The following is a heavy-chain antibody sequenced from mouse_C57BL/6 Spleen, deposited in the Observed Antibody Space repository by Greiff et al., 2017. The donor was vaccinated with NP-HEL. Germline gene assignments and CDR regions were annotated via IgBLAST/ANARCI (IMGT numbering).Heavy chain of an antibody. J-gene: IGHJ3*01. D-gene: IGHD2-4*01. V-gene: IGHV3-6*01. CDR2: ISYDGSN. CDR3: GREGDYDVPFAY. CDR1: GYSITSGYY. Sequence: VQLKESGPGLVKPSQSLSLTSSVTGYSITSGYYWNWIRQFPGNKLEWMGYISYDGSNNYNPSLKNRISITRDTSKNQFFLKLNSVTNEDTATYYCGREGDYDVPFAYWGEGTLVTVSA.